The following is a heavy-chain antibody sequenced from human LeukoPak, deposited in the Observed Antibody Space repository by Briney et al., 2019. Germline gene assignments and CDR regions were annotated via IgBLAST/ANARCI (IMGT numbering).Heavy chain of an antibody. V-gene: IGHV1-18*01. J-gene: IGHJ6*02. CDR3: ARDGDRYSSGWSTKRTYYHYHGMDV. CDR1: GYTFSSYG. CDR2: IGAFNGNT. D-gene: IGHD6-19*01. Sequence: GASVKVSCKASGYTFSSYGISWVRQAPGQGLEWMGWIGAFNGNTHYAQKLQGRVTMTTDTSTSTAYMELRSLRSDDTAVYYCARDGDRYSSGWSTKRTYYHYHGMDVWGQGTTVTVSS.